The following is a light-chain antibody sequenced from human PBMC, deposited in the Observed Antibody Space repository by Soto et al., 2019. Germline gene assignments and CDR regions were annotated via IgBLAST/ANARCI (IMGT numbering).Light chain of an antibody. CDR2: DAS. CDR3: LLYNGYQWT. V-gene: IGKV1-5*01. J-gene: IGKJ2*02. CDR1: QSISSW. Sequence: DIQMTQSPSTLSASVGDRVTITCRASQSISSWLAWYHQKPGKAPNLLIYDASSLESVVPSRFSGSESRTEFPLTISGLPPDDFGPNICLLYNGYQWTFGQGTKLEIK.